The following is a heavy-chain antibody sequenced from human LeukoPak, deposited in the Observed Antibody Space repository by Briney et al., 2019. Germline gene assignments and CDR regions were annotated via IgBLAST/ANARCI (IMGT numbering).Heavy chain of an antibody. CDR1: GGSISSGDYY. CDR3: ARDHRQYCSSTSCYTEGFDP. V-gene: IGHV4-30-4*01. Sequence: SETLSLTCTVSGGSISSGDYYWSWIRQPPGTGLEWIGYIYYSGSTYYNPSLKSRVTISVDTSKNQFSLKLSSVTAADTAVYYCARDHRQYCSSTSCYTEGFDPWGQGTLVTVSS. D-gene: IGHD2-2*02. J-gene: IGHJ5*02. CDR2: IYYSGST.